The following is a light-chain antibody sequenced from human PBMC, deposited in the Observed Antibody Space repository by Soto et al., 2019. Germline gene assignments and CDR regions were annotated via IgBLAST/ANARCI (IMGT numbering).Light chain of an antibody. Sequence: EIVLTQSPATLSLSPGERATLSRRASQSVSSYLAWYQQKPGQAPRLLIYDASSRATGIPARFSGSGSGTDFTLTISSLEPEDFAVYYCQQRSNWPSTFGQGTKV. CDR1: QSVSSY. V-gene: IGKV3-11*01. CDR2: DAS. J-gene: IGKJ1*01. CDR3: QQRSNWPST.